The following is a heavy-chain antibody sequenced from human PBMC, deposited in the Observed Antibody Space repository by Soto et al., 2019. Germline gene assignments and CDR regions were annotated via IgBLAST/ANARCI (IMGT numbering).Heavy chain of an antibody. V-gene: IGHV1-18*04. Sequence: ASVKVSCKAFGFIFNNYAISWVRQAPGQGLEWMGWISANSGNTNYAQKLQGRVTMTTDTSTSTAYMELRSLRSDDTAVYYCATAGNYDSSGRDFWGQGTLVTVS. J-gene: IGHJ4*02. D-gene: IGHD3-22*01. CDR1: GFIFNNYA. CDR2: ISANSGNT. CDR3: ATAGNYDSSGRDF.